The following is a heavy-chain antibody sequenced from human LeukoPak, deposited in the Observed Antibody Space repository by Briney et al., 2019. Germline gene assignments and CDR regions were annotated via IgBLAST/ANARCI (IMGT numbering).Heavy chain of an antibody. CDR3: ARVEMGTAGFDY. D-gene: IGHD5-24*01. CDR2: IYHSGST. J-gene: IGHJ4*02. Sequence: PSETLSLTCAASGGSISSGGYSWSWIRQPPGKGLEWIGYIYHSGSTYYNPSLKSRVTISVDRSKNQFSLKLSSVTAADTAVYYCARVEMGTAGFDYWGQGTLVTVSS. CDR1: GGSISSGGYS. V-gene: IGHV4-30-2*01.